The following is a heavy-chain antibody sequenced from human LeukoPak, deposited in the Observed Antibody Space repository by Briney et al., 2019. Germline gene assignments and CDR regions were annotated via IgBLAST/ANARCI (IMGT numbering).Heavy chain of an antibody. J-gene: IGHJ6*03. CDR2: IYPGDSDT. Sequence: GESLKISCKGSGYSFTSYWIGWVRQMPGKGLEWMGIIYPGDSDTRYSPSFQGQVTISADKSISTAYLQWSSLKASDTAMYYCAGRRRDYGEYYYYMDVWGKGTTVTVSS. CDR3: AGRRRDYGEYYYYMDV. V-gene: IGHV5-51*01. CDR1: GYSFTSYW. D-gene: IGHD4-17*01.